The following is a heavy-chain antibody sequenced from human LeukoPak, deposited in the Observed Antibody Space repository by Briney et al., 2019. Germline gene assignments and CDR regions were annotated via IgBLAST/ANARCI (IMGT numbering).Heavy chain of an antibody. CDR2: IYYSGST. V-gene: IGHV4-59*01. Sequence: SETLSLTCTVSGGSISNYYWTWIRQPPGKGLEWIGYIYYSGSTNYNPSLKSRVTISLDTSKNQFSLKLTSVTAADTALYYCARGDGYNWEFYFDYWAREPWSPSPQ. CDR3: ARGDGYNWEFYFDY. J-gene: IGHJ4*02. D-gene: IGHD5-24*01. CDR1: GGSISNYY.